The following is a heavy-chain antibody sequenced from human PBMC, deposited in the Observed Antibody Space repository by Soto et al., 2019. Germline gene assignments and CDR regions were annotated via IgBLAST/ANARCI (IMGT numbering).Heavy chain of an antibody. Sequence: QVQLVESGGGVVQPGKSLRLSCAASGFSFSSYGMHWVRQAPGKGLEWVAVIWYDGSNEDYADSVKGRFAISRDNSKNTLYLQMNSLRADDTAVYYCARARDYDDNSGYALDIWGQGTVVTVSS. CDR3: ARARDYDDNSGYALDI. J-gene: IGHJ3*02. CDR2: IWYDGSNE. V-gene: IGHV3-33*01. CDR1: GFSFSSYG. D-gene: IGHD3-22*01.